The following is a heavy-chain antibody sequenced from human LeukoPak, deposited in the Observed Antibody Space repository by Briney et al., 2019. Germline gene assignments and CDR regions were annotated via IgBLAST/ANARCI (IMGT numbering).Heavy chain of an antibody. Sequence: GGSLRLSCAASGFTFSSFAMGWVRQAPGKGLQWVSSISGRDGSTYYAASVKGRFTISRDNSKNTLYLQMNSLRAEDTAVYYCARFSIVGALFDYWGQGTLVTVSS. CDR2: ISGRDGST. V-gene: IGHV3-23*01. CDR3: ARFSIVGALFDY. CDR1: GFTFSSFA. J-gene: IGHJ4*02. D-gene: IGHD1-26*01.